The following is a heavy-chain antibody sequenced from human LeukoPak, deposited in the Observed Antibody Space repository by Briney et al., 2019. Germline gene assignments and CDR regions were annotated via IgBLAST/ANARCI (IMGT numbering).Heavy chain of an antibody. J-gene: IGHJ3*02. CDR1: GGSIGSYS. CDR3: ARLKARDAFDI. V-gene: IGHV4-59*08. CDR2: VYYSGST. Sequence: PSETLSLTCTVSGGSIGSYSWNWIRQSPGTGVEWIGYVYYSGSTMYNPSLRSRVTISVDTSKNQFSLKLSSVTAADTAVYYCARLKARDAFDIWGQGTMVTVSS.